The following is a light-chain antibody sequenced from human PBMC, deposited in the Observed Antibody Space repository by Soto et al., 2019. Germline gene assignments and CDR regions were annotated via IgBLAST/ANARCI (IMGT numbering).Light chain of an antibody. V-gene: IGKV1-5*03. J-gene: IGKJ5*01. CDR1: QTISSW. CDR3: QQLHSYPIT. Sequence: DIQMTQSPSTLPASVGARVPITCRARQTISSWLAWYQQKPGKAPKLLIYKASTLKSGVPSRFSGSESGAEFTLTISSLQPEDFATYYCQQLHSYPITFGQGTRLEIK. CDR2: KAS.